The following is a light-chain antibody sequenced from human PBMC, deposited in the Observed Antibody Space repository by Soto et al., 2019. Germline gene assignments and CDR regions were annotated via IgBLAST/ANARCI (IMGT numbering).Light chain of an antibody. V-gene: IGKV3-20*01. J-gene: IGKJ1*01. CDR2: GAS. CDR1: QSVSSTY. CDR3: QQYGISPPWT. Sequence: EIVLTQSPGTLSLYPGERATLSCRASQSVSSTYLAWFQQKPGQAPRLLIYGASSRATGIPDRFSGSGSGTDFTLTISRLEPEDFAVYYCQQYGISPPWTFGQGTKVEIK.